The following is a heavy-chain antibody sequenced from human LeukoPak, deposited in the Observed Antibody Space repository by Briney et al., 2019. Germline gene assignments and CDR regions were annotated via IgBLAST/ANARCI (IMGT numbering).Heavy chain of an antibody. CDR3: ARSSGYSSSGGLNWFDT. J-gene: IGHJ5*02. CDR2: IYYSGST. CDR1: GGSISSSSYY. Sequence: SETLSLTCTVSGGSISSSSYYWGWIRQPPGKGLEWIGSIYYSGSTYYNPSLKSRVTISVDTSKNQFSLKLSSVTTADTAVYYCARSSGYSSSGGLNWFDTWGQGTLVTVSS. V-gene: IGHV4-39*01. D-gene: IGHD6-13*01.